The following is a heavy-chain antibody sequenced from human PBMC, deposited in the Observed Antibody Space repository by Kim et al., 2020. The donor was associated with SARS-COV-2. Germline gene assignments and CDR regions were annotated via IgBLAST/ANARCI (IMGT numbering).Heavy chain of an antibody. CDR1: GFTFSSSA. D-gene: IGHD2-15*01. V-gene: IGHV3-23*01. J-gene: IGHJ4*01. Sequence: GGSLRLSCAASGFTFSSSAMSWVRQAPGKGLEWVSAISGSGGRTYYADSVRGRFTISRDNSKNTLDLQMNSLRAEDTAVYFCVKYGGGAGNLAGTVGYWG. CDR3: VKYGGGAGNLAGTVGY. CDR2: ISGSGGRT.